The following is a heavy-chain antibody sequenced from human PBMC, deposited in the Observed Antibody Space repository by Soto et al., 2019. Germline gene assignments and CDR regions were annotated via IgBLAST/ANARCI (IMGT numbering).Heavy chain of an antibody. CDR1: AYTFTSYG. CDR2: ISLYYGNT. Sequence: AGVPVSCMASAYTFTSYGISGVGQAPARGRAWMGWISLYYGNTNYAQQLQGRLLMTTDTSTSTAYMELRSLRYDDLAEYYCPTQWEGIAAAGTISYYYGMDVWGQGTTVTVSS. V-gene: IGHV1-18*03. CDR3: PTQWEGIAAAGTISYYYGMDV. D-gene: IGHD6-13*01. J-gene: IGHJ6*02.